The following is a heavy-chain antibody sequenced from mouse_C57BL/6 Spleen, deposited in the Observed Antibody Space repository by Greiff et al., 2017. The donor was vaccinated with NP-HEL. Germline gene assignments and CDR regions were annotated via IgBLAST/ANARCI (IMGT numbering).Heavy chain of an antibody. CDR1: GYTFTSYW. Sequence: QVQLKQPGAELVKPGASVKLSCKASGYTFTSYWMHWVKQRPGQGLEWIGMIHPNSGSTNYNEKFKSKATLTVDKSSSTAYMQLSSLTSEDSAVYYCASGTGLQGYWGQGTTLTVSS. J-gene: IGHJ2*01. CDR2: IHPNSGST. CDR3: ASGTGLQGY. V-gene: IGHV1-64*01. D-gene: IGHD3-1*01.